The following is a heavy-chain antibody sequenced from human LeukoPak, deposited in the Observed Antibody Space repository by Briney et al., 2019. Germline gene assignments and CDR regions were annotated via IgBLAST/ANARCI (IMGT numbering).Heavy chain of an antibody. CDR2: TYYRSKWYN. CDR3: AREGSSGIAVAGTSGCWYELDY. V-gene: IGHV6-1*01. Sequence: SQTLSLTCAISGDSVSSNSAAWNWIRQSPSRGLEWLGRTYYRSKWYNDYAVSVKSRITINPDTSKNQFSLQLNSVTPEDTAVYYCAREGSSGIAVAGTSGCWYELDYWGQGTLVTVSS. J-gene: IGHJ4*02. D-gene: IGHD6-19*01. CDR1: GDSVSSNSAA.